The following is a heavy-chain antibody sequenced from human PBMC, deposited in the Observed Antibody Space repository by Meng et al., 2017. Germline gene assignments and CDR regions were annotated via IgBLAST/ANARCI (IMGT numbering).Heavy chain of an antibody. CDR1: GGSFSGYY. V-gene: IGHV4-34*01. Sequence: VQLQQWGAGLLKPSETLSLTCAVYGGSFSGYYWSWIRQPPGKGLEWIGEINHSGSTNYNPSLKSRVTISVDTSKNQFSLKLSSVTAADTAVYYCARLYWFDPWGQGTLVTVSS. CDR3: ARLYWFDP. J-gene: IGHJ5*02. CDR2: INHSGST.